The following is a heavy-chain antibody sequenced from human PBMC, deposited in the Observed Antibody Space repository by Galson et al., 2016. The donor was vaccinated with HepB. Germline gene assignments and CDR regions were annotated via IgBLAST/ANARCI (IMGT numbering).Heavy chain of an antibody. CDR1: GFSLSTSGMR. CDR2: IDGGGDK. V-gene: IGHV2-70*01. CDR3: ARIRYTNTWYSYYYGMDV. Sequence: ALVKPTQTLTLTCTFSGFSLSTSGMRVIWIRQPPGKALEWLSLIDGGGDKYYSISLKTRLTISKDTSKNQVVLTMTNMDPVDTGTYYCARIRYTNTWYSYYYGMDVWGQGTMVTVSS. D-gene: IGHD6-13*01. J-gene: IGHJ6*02.